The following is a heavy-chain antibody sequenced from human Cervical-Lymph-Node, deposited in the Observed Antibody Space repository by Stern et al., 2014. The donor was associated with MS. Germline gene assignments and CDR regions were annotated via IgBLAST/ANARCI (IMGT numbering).Heavy chain of an antibody. D-gene: IGHD5-18*01. CDR2: ISYDGTDK. CDR3: ARRQLWQQYYGMDV. CDR1: GFTFSSYA. Sequence: VQLVESGGGVVQPGRSLRLSCAASGFTFSSYAMHWVRQAPGKGLEWVAFISYDGTDKSYADSVKGRFTISRDNSKNMVYLQMNSLRAEDTAVWYCARRQLWQQYYGMDVWGQGTMVTVSS. J-gene: IGHJ6*02. V-gene: IGHV3-30*04.